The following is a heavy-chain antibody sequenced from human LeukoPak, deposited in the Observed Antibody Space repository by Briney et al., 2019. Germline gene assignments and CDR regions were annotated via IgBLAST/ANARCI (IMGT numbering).Heavy chain of an antibody. Sequence: GGSLRLSCAASGFTFSGYNMNWVRQAPGKGLEWVSYISSGSSTIYYAGSVKGRFTISRDNAKNSLYLQMNSLRDDDTAVYYCARLVGAVGFDYWGQGTLVTVSS. J-gene: IGHJ4*02. D-gene: IGHD1-26*01. CDR2: ISSGSSTI. CDR3: ARLVGAVGFDY. CDR1: GFTFSGYN. V-gene: IGHV3-48*02.